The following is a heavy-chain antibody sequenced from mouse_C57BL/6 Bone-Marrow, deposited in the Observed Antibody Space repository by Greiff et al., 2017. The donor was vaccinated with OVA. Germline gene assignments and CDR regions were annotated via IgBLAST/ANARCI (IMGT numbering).Heavy chain of an antibody. CDR1: GFTFSDYY. J-gene: IGHJ4*01. Sequence: EVKLVESEGGLVQPGSSMKLSCTASGFTFSDYYMAWVRQVPEKGLEWVANINYDGSSTYYLDSLKSRFIISRDNAKNILYLQMSSLKSEDTATYYCARDDGYSYYAMDYWGQGTSVTVSS. CDR3: ARDDGYSYYAMDY. CDR2: INYDGSST. D-gene: IGHD2-3*01. V-gene: IGHV5-16*01.